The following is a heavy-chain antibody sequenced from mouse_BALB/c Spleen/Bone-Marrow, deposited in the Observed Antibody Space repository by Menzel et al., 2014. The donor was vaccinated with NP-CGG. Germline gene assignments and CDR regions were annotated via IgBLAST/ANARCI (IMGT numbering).Heavy chain of an antibody. J-gene: IGHJ4*01. V-gene: IGHV3-2*02. CDR3: SHWAYYYAMDY. Sequence: EVKVEESGPGLVKPSQSLSLTCTVTGYSITSDYAWNWIRQFPGNKLEWMGYISYSGSTSYNPSLKSRISITRDTSKNQFFLQLNSVTTEDTATYYCSHWAYYYAMDYWGQGTSVTVSS. D-gene: IGHD4-1*01. CDR1: GYSITSDYA. CDR2: ISYSGST.